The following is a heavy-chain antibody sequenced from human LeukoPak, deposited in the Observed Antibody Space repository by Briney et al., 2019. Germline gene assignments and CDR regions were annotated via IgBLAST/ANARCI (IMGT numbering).Heavy chain of an antibody. CDR1: GGSISNSNW. CDR2: IYHSGIT. V-gene: IGHV4-4*02. CDR3: ARAEVPTLGY. J-gene: IGHJ4*02. D-gene: IGHD2-15*01. Sequence: PSETLSLTCAVSGGSISNSNWWTWVRQPPGKGLEWIGEIYHSGITNYNPSLRSRVTISLDKSKNQFSLKLSSVTAADTAVYYWARAEVPTLGYWGQGTLVTVSS.